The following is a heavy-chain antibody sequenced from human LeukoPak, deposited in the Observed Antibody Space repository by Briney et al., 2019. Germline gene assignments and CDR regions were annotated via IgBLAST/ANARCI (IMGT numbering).Heavy chain of an antibody. CDR1: GGSISTTGYC. CDR2: IYYSGST. V-gene: IGHV4-39*02. CDR3: ASDKGYSNNYFDY. Sequence: PSETLSLTCTVSGGSISTTGYCWAWIRQPPGKGLQWIASIYYSGSTYYNSSLKSRVTISVDTSKNQFSLKLSSMTAADTAVYYCASDKGYSNNYFDYWGQEPWSPSPQ. J-gene: IGHJ4*01. D-gene: IGHD6-13*01.